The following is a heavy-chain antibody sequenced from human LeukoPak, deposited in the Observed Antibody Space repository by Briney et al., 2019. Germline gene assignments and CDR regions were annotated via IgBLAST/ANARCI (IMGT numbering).Heavy chain of an antibody. D-gene: IGHD6-19*01. CDR3: ARGGSGWQNLFDY. CDR1: GYTFTGYY. Sequence: ASVKVSCKASGYTFTGYYIHWVRQAPGQGLEWMGWINPHSGGTNYAQKFQGGVTMTRDTSITTAYMELSSLRSDDTAVYYCARGGSGWQNLFDYWGQGTLVTVSS. J-gene: IGHJ4*02. V-gene: IGHV1-2*02. CDR2: INPHSGGT.